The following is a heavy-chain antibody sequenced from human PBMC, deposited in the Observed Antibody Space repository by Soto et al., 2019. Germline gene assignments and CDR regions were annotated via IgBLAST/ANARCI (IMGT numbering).Heavy chain of an antibody. J-gene: IGHJ4*02. CDR2: ISDSGTNT. Sequence: PGGSLKLSCAASGFTFSSYAMSWVRQAPGKGLEWVSAISDSGTNTYYADSVKGRFTISRDNSKNTLYLQMNSLRAEDTAVYYCAKTVPATKYWGQGTLVTGSS. V-gene: IGHV3-23*01. CDR1: GFTFSSYA. D-gene: IGHD6-19*01. CDR3: AKTVPATKY.